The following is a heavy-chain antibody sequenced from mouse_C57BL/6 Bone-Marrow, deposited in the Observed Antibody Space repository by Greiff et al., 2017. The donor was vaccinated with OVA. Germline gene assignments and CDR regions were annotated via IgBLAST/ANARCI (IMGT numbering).Heavy chain of an antibody. D-gene: IGHD2-3*01. V-gene: IGHV5-6*02. CDR1: GFTFSSYG. J-gene: IGHJ2*01. CDR3: AKRWLLFDY. Sequence: EVKLVESGGDLVKPGGSLKLSCAASGFTFSSYGMSWVRQTPDKRLEWVATISSGGSYTYYPASVKGRFTISRDNAKNTLYLQMSSLKSEDTAMYYCAKRWLLFDYWGQGTTLTVSS. CDR2: ISSGGSYT.